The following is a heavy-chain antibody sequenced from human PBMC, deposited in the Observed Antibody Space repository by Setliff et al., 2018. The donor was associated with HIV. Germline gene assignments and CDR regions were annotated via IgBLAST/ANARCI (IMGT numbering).Heavy chain of an antibody. J-gene: IGHJ3*02. V-gene: IGHV3-21*01. CDR3: AKESQHTVVVTAFDI. CDR1: GFTFSRYR. CDR2: ISSSSTSI. D-gene: IGHD2-21*02. Sequence: GGSLRLSCAASGFTFSRYRMNWVRQAPGKGLEWVSSISSSSTSIYYADSVKGRFTISRDNAKNSLYLQMNSLRAEDTAVYYCAKESQHTVVVTAFDIWGQGTMVTVSS.